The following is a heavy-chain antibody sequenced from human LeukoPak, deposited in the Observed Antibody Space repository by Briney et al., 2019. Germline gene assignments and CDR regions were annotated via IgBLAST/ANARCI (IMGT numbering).Heavy chain of an antibody. J-gene: IGHJ4*02. CDR1: GGSISDYY. D-gene: IGHD3-3*01. CDR2: IYTSGST. V-gene: IGHV4-4*07. Sequence: PSETLSLTCTVSGGSISDYYWSWIRQPAGKGLEWIGRIYTSGSTNYNPSLKSRVTISVDTSKNQFSLKLSSVTAADTAVYYCAREDYDFWSGYSTFDYWGQGTLVTVSS. CDR3: AREDYDFWSGYSTFDY.